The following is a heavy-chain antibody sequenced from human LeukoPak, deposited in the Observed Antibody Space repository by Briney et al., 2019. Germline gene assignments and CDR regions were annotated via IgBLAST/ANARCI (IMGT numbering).Heavy chain of an antibody. D-gene: IGHD6-19*01. CDR1: GFTFDDYA. CDR2: ISWNSGSI. J-gene: IGHJ5*02. CDR3: ARREQWLKGDWFDP. Sequence: PGGSLRLSCAASGFTFDDYAMHWVRQAPGKGLEWVSGISWNSGSIGYADSVKGRFTISRDNAKNSLYLQMNSLRAEDTAVYYCARREQWLKGDWFDPWGQGTLVTVSS. V-gene: IGHV3-9*01.